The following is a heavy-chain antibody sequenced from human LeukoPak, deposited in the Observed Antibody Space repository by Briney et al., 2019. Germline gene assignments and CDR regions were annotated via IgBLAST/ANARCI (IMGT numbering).Heavy chain of an antibody. CDR1: GFTFSSYS. Sequence: PGGSLRLSCAASGFTFSSYSMNWVRQAPGKGLEWVSSISSSSSYIYYADSVKGRFTISRDNAKNSLYLQMNSLRAEDSAVYYCARDEPSGSYFWFDPWGQEPWSPSPQ. J-gene: IGHJ5*02. D-gene: IGHD1-26*01. V-gene: IGHV3-21*01. CDR2: ISSSSSYI. CDR3: ARDEPSGSYFWFDP.